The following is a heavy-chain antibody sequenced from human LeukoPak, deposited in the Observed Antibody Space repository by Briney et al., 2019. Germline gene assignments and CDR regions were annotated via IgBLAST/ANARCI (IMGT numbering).Heavy chain of an antibody. Sequence: GGSLRLSCAVSGITLSNYGMSWARQAPGKGREGVAGIIGSGGSTNYADSVKGRFTISRDNPKNTLFLQMNSLRAKDTAVYFCAKRGVVIRVILVGFHKESYYFDSWGQGALVTVSS. CDR3: AKRGVVIRVILVGFHKESYYFDS. D-gene: IGHD3-22*01. V-gene: IGHV3-23*01. CDR2: IIGSGGST. CDR1: GITLSNYG. J-gene: IGHJ4*02.